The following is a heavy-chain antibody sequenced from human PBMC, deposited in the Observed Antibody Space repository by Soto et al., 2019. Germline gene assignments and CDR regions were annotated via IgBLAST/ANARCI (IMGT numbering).Heavy chain of an antibody. D-gene: IGHD2-15*01. CDR2: TRNKANSYTT. J-gene: IGHJ4*02. V-gene: IGHV3-72*01. CDR1: GFTFSDHY. Sequence: EVQLVESGGGLVQPGGSLRLSCAASGFTFSDHYMDWVRQAPGKGLEWVGRTRNKANSYTTEYAASVKGRFTISRDDSKSSLYLQMNSLKSEDTAIYYCSRAGGGGYCIDYWGQGTLVTVSS. CDR3: SRAGGGGYCIDY.